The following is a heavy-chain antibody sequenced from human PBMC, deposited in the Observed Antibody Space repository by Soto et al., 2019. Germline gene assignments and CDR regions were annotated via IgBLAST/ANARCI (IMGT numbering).Heavy chain of an antibody. CDR1: GGSISSYY. CDR3: ARDSSSWALFDY. V-gene: IGHV4-59*01. J-gene: IGHJ4*02. D-gene: IGHD6-13*01. CDR2: IDYSGST. Sequence: QVQLQESGPGLVKPSETLSLTCTVSGGSISSYYWSWIRQPPGKGLEWIGYIDYSGSTNYNPSLKSRVTISVDTSKNQFSLKLSSVTAADTAVYYCARDSSSWALFDYWGQGTLVTVSS.